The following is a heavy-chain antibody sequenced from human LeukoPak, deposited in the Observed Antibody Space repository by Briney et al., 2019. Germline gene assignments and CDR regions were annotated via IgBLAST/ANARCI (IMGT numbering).Heavy chain of an antibody. D-gene: IGHD2/OR15-2a*01. CDR1: GGSFSGYY. J-gene: IGHJ6*03. V-gene: IGHV4-34*01. CDR2: INHSGST. CDR3: ARAPLSGAPYYYYYYMDV. Sequence: SETLSLTCAVYGGSFSGYYWSWIRQPPGKGLEWIGEINHSGSTNYNPSLKSRVTISVDTSKNQFSLELSSVTAADTAVYYCARAPLSGAPYYYYYYMDVWGKGTTVTVSS.